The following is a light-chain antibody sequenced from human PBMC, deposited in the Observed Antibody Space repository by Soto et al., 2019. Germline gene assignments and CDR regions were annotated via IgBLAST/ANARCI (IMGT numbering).Light chain of an antibody. V-gene: IGKV3-15*01. CDR3: QQYNNWPPWT. CDR1: QSVSSS. J-gene: IGKJ1*01. CDR2: GAS. Sequence: EIVMTQSPATLSVSPGERATLSCRASQSVSSSLVWYQQKPGQAPRLLIYGASTRATGIPARFSGSGSGTEFTLTISSLQSEDFAVYYCQQYNNWPPWTCGQGTKVEIK.